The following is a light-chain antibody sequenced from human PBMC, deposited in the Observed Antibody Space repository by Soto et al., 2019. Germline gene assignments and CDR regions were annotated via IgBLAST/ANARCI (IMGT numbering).Light chain of an antibody. CDR1: QSVSSY. CDR3: QQRSNWAMYT. V-gene: IGKV3-11*01. Sequence: EIVLAQSPATLSLSPGERATLSCRASQSVSSYLAWYQQKPGQAPRLLIYDASNRATGIPARFSGSGSGTDFTITISSLEPEDFAVYYCQQRSNWAMYTFGQGTKLEIK. CDR2: DAS. J-gene: IGKJ2*01.